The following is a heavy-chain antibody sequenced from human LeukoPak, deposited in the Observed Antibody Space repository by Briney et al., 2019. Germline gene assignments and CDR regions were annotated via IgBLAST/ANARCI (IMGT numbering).Heavy chain of an antibody. Sequence: SETLSLTCTVSGGSISTYYWTWIRQPPGKGLEWIGNIYYRGSTNYNPSLKSRVTISLDTSKNQFSLKLTSVTAADTAVYYCARAVEATQGGHYYYYYMDVWGKGATVTVSS. J-gene: IGHJ6*03. CDR3: ARAVEATQGGHYYYYYMDV. CDR2: IYYRGST. D-gene: IGHD1-26*01. CDR1: GGSISTYY. V-gene: IGHV4-59*01.